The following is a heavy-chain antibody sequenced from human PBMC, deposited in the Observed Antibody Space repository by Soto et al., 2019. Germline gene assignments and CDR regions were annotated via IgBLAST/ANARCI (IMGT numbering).Heavy chain of an antibody. J-gene: IGHJ3*02. CDR2: IKQDGSEK. Sequence: EVQLVESGGGLVQPGGSLRLSCAASGFTFSSYWMSWVRQAPGKGLEWVANIKQDGSEKYYVDSVKGRFTISRDNAKNSLYLQMNSLRAEDTAVYYCARTYYYDSSGYYFDAFDIWGQGTMVTVSS. CDR3: ARTYYYDSSGYYFDAFDI. D-gene: IGHD3-22*01. CDR1: GFTFSSYW. V-gene: IGHV3-7*01.